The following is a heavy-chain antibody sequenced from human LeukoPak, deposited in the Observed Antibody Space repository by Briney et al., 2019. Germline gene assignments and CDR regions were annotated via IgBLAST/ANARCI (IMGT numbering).Heavy chain of an antibody. J-gene: IGHJ6*04. CDR1: GGSISSGGYY. CDR2: IYYSEST. V-gene: IGHV4-31*03. D-gene: IGHD3-16*01. CDR3: ARDLIPHGMDV. Sequence: PSQTLSLTCTVSGGSISSGGYYWSWIRQHPGKGLEWIGYIYYSESTYYNPSLKSRVLISVDTYKNQFSLKLTSVTAEDTAVYYCARDLIPHGMDVWGKGTTVTVSS.